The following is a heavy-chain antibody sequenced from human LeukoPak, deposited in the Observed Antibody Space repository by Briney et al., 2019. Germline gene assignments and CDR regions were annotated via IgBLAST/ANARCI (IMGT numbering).Heavy chain of an antibody. V-gene: IGHV1-18*01. CDR1: GYTFTSYG. J-gene: IGHJ4*02. Sequence: ASVKVSCKASGYTFTSYGINWVRQAAGQGLEWMGFISAYNGNTNYAQKLQGRVTMTTDTSTSTAYMELRSLRSDDTAVYYCARDDALVATGSFDYWGQGTLVTVSS. CDR3: ARDDALVATGSFDY. CDR2: ISAYNGNT. D-gene: IGHD5-12*01.